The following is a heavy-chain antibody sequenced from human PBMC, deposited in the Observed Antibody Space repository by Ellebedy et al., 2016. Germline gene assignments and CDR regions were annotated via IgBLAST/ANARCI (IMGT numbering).Heavy chain of an antibody. CDR3: ARDSRVTFGVLIVYFDF. J-gene: IGHJ4*02. D-gene: IGHD3-16*02. CDR1: GYTFTSYG. Sequence: ASVKVSCKASGYTFTSYGISWVRQAPGQGLEWMGWISAYNGNTNYAQKLQGRVTMTTDTSTSTAYMELRSLRSDDTAVYYCARDSRVTFGVLIVYFDFWGQGTLVTVSS. V-gene: IGHV1-18*01. CDR2: ISAYNGNT.